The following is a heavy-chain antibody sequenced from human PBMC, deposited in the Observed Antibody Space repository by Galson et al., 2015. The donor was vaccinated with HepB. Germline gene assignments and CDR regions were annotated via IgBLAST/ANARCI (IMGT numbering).Heavy chain of an antibody. Sequence: SLRLSCAASGFTVSSNYMNWVRQAPGKGLEWVSGIYSSGSTYYEDAAMDRITITRHNSKNTLYLQMNSLRAEDTAVYYCARGSYALYSSGWDGNAFDVWGQGTMVTVSS. CDR2: IYSSGST. CDR1: GFTVSSNY. CDR3: ARGSYALYSSGWDGNAFDV. J-gene: IGHJ3*01. D-gene: IGHD6-19*01. V-gene: IGHV3-53*04.